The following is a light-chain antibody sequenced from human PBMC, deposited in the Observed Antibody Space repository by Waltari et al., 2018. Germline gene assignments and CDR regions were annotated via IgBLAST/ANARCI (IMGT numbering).Light chain of an antibody. CDR1: QSSSSY. V-gene: IGKV1-39*01. CDR2: AAS. CDR3: QQSNSTRT. J-gene: IGKJ1*01. Sequence: DIQMTQSPSSLSTSVGDRVTIHCRASQSSSSYLSWYQQKPGKAPKLLIYAASSLQSGVPSRFSGSGSGTDFTLTISSLQPEDFATYYCQQSNSTRTFGQGTKVEIK.